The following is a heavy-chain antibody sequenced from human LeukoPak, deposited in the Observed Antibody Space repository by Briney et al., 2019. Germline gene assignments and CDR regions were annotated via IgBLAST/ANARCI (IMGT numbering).Heavy chain of an antibody. CDR3: ARVVAAAGKRRYYYYYYMDV. CDR2: INHSGST. V-gene: IGHV4-34*01. D-gene: IGHD6-13*01. J-gene: IGHJ6*03. Sequence: PSETLSLTCAVYGGSFSTYYWSWIRQPPGKGLEWIGEINHSGSTNNNPSLKSRVTISVDMSKNQISLKLTSVTAADTAVYYCARVVAAAGKRRYYYYYYMDVWGKGTTVTVSS. CDR1: GGSFSTYY.